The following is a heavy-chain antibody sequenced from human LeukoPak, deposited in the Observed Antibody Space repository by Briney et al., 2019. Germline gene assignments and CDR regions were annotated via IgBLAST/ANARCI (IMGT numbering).Heavy chain of an antibody. D-gene: IGHD6-19*01. Sequence: SETLSLTCAVSGYSISSGYYWGWIRQPPGKGLEWIGSIYHSGSTYYNSSLKSRVTISVDTSKNQFSLKLSSVTAADTAVYYCARDWYSSGWYCDYWGQGTLVTVSS. CDR1: GYSISSGYY. CDR2: IYHSGST. V-gene: IGHV4-38-2*02. CDR3: ARDWYSSGWYCDY. J-gene: IGHJ4*02.